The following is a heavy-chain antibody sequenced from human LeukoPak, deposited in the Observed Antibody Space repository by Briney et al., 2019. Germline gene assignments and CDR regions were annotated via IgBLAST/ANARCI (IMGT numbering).Heavy chain of an antibody. CDR1: GFNFGCYA. CDR3: AKEGGGRTFDY. D-gene: IGHD4-23*01. J-gene: IGHJ4*02. Sequence: TAGSLRLSYAASGFNFGCYARHWVRQAPGKGRDWLAFIRYDGGDPYYADSGRGRFTVSRDNSKNTLYLQMKSLTAEDTALYYCAKEGGGRTFDYWGQGTLVTVSS. CDR2: IRYDGGDP. V-gene: IGHV3-30*02.